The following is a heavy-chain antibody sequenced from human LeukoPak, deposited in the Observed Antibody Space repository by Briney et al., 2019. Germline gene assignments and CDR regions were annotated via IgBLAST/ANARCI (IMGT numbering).Heavy chain of an antibody. CDR2: IQYDGSKK. Sequence: GGSLRLSCVASGFTFSSNGMHWVRQAPGKGLEWVTFIQYDGSKKYYADSVKGRFTISRDNSKNTLYLQMNSLRAEDTAVYYCAKDLRGVLRYFDSFISCEFDYWGQGTLVTVSS. V-gene: IGHV3-30*02. D-gene: IGHD3-9*01. CDR3: AKDLRGVLRYFDSFISCEFDY. J-gene: IGHJ4*02. CDR1: GFTFSSNG.